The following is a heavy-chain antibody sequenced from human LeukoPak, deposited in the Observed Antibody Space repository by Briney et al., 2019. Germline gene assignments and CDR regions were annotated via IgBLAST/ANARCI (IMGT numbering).Heavy chain of an antibody. J-gene: IGHJ4*02. V-gene: IGHV3-30*02. CDR1: GFPFRSYA. D-gene: IGHD3-10*01. Sequence: PGGSLRLSCAASGFPFRSYAMHWVRQAPGKGLEWVAFIRYDGSYKYYADSVKGRFTISRDNSKNTLSLQMNSLRAEDTAVYYCARDRYGSGSYWTNYFDYWGQGTLVTVSS. CDR2: IRYDGSYK. CDR3: ARDRYGSGSYWTNYFDY.